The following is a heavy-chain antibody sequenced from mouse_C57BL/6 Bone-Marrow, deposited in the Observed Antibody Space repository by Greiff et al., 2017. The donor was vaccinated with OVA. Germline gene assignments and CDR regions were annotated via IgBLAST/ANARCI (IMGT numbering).Heavy chain of an antibody. CDR3: ARHYGSSYGWYFDV. CDR1: GYTFTSYW. J-gene: IGHJ1*03. D-gene: IGHD1-1*01. CDR2: IDPSDSYT. Sequence: VQLQQPGAELVRPGTSVKLSCKASGYTFTSYWMHWVKQRPGQGLEWIGVIDPSDSYTNYNQKFKGKATLTVDTSSSTAYMQLSSLTSEDSAVYYGARHYGSSYGWYFDVWGTGTTVTVSS. V-gene: IGHV1-59*01.